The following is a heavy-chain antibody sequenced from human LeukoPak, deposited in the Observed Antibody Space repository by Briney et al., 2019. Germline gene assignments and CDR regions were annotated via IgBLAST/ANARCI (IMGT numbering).Heavy chain of an antibody. J-gene: IGHJ6*03. CDR1: GFTFSSYW. Sequence: PGGSLRLSCAASGFTFSSYWMSWVRQAPGKGLEWVANIKQDGSEKYYVDSVKGRFTISRDNAKNSLYLQMNSLRAEDTAVYYCARNDYSNYDPPYYYYYYMDVWGKGTTVTVSS. CDR3: ARNDYSNYDPPYYYYYYMDV. CDR2: IKQDGSEK. V-gene: IGHV3-7*01. D-gene: IGHD4-11*01.